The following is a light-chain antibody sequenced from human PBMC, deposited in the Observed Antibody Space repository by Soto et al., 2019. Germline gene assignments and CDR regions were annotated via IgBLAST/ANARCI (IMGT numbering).Light chain of an antibody. Sequence: EIVLTQSPGTLSFSPGERSTLSCRASQSVSSNYLAWYQQKPGQAPRLLIYGASSRATGIPDRFSGSGSGTDFTLIISRVEPEDFAVYYCQQYGSSGTFGQGTKVDIK. V-gene: IGKV3-20*01. CDR3: QQYGSSGT. CDR1: QSVSSNY. CDR2: GAS. J-gene: IGKJ1*01.